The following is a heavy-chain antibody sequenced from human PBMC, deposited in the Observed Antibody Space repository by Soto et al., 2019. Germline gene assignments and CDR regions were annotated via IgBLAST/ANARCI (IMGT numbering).Heavy chain of an antibody. CDR3: AIDLGYDYGQYGRWFVP. V-gene: IGHV1-2*04. Sequence: ASVKVSCKASGYTFTGYYMHWVRQAPGQGLEWMGWINPNSGGTNYAQKFQGWVTMTRDTSISTAYMELSRLRSDDTAVYYCAIDLGYDYGQYGRWFVPWGKGTLVTVST. CDR2: INPNSGGT. D-gene: IGHD4-17*01. CDR1: GYTFTGYY. J-gene: IGHJ5*02.